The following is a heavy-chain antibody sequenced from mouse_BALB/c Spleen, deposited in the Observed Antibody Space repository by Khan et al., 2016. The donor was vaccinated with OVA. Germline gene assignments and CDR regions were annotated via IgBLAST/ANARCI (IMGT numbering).Heavy chain of an antibody. D-gene: IGHD1-3*01. CDR2: IWAGGST. V-gene: IGHV2-9*02. Sequence: QVQLKESGPGLVAPSQSLSITCTVSGFSLTSYGVHWVRQSPGKGLEWLGVIWAGGSTNYNSALMSRMSISKDNSKSQVFLKMNSLQTYDTAMYYCARLEDIWGQGTTLTVSS. CDR3: ARLEDI. J-gene: IGHJ2*01. CDR1: GFSLTSYG.